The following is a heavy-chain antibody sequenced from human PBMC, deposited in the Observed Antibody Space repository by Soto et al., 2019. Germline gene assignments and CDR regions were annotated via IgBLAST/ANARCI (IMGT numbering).Heavy chain of an antibody. V-gene: IGHV1-46*01. Sequence: ASVKVSCKASGFSFSDYFMHWVRQAPGQGLEWMGIINPSGDSRNYAQKFQGRVTITRDTSTSTVYMELSRLRSDDTAVYYCAREAIVAGATTGMDVWGQGTTVTVSS. J-gene: IGHJ6*02. CDR1: GFSFSDYF. D-gene: IGHD1-26*01. CDR3: AREAIVAGATTGMDV. CDR2: INPSGDSR.